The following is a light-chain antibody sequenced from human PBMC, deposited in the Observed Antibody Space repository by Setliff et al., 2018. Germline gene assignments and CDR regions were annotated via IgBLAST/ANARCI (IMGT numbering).Light chain of an antibody. Sequence: QSVLPQPVSVSGSPGQSITISCTGTSSDIGGYNYVSWYQQHPGKAPKLMMYGVSNRPSGVSNRFSGSKSGDTASLTISGLQAEDEAEYYCSSFTGSNTLLFGGGTKVTVL. CDR1: SSDIGGYNY. CDR2: GVS. V-gene: IGLV2-14*03. J-gene: IGLJ3*02. CDR3: SSFTGSNTLL.